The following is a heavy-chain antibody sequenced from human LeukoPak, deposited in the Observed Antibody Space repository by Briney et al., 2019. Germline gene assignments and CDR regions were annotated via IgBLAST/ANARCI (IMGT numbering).Heavy chain of an antibody. Sequence: PSETLSLTCTVSGGSISSSSYYWGWIRQPPGKGLEWIGSIYYSGSTYYNPSLKSRVTISVDTSKNQFSLKLSSVTAADTAVYYCARAPKRFYSSSAIGFDPWGQGTLVTVSS. J-gene: IGHJ5*02. V-gene: IGHV4-39*07. CDR3: ARAPKRFYSSSAIGFDP. D-gene: IGHD6-13*01. CDR2: IYYSGST. CDR1: GGSISSSSYY.